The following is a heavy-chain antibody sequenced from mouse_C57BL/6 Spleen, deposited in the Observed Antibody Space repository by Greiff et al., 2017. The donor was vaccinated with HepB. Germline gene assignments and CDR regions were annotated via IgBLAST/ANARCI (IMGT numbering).Heavy chain of an antibody. Sequence: VQGVESGPGLVAPSQSLSITCTVSGFSLTSYAISWVRQPPGKGLEWLGVIWTGGGTNYNSALKSRLSISKDNSKRQVFLKMNSLQTDDTARYYCAIYDGYPAYWGQGTLVTVSA. CDR3: AIYDGYPAY. CDR1: GFSLTSYA. D-gene: IGHD2-3*01. CDR2: IWTGGGT. J-gene: IGHJ3*01. V-gene: IGHV2-9-1*01.